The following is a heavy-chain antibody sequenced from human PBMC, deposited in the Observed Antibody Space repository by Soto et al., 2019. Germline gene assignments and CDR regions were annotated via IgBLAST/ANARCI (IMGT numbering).Heavy chain of an antibody. J-gene: IGHJ6*03. V-gene: IGHV4-59*08. Sequence: QVQLQESGPGLLKPSETLSLTCSVSGVSVDSDYWSWIRQPPGKGLAWIGVLYYSGTTYYNPSRTRRVAISADKSKNQFSLRINSVTAADTAVYYCERHNWGTAEPFYQMDVWGIGTTVTVSS. CDR2: LYYSGTT. CDR1: GVSVDSDY. CDR3: ERHNWGTAEPFYQMDV. D-gene: IGHD7-27*01.